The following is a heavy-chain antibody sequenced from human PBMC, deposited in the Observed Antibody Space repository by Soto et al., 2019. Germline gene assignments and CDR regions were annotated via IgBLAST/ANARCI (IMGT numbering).Heavy chain of an antibody. Sequence: SETLSLTCAVYGGSFSGYYWSWIRQPPGKGLEWIGEINHSGSTNYNPSLKSRVTISVDTSKNQFSLKLSSVTAADTAVYYCARVGSWSDAFDIWGQGTMVTVSS. CDR2: INHSGST. V-gene: IGHV4-34*01. CDR3: ARVGSWSDAFDI. J-gene: IGHJ3*02. CDR1: GGSFSGYY. D-gene: IGHD1-26*01.